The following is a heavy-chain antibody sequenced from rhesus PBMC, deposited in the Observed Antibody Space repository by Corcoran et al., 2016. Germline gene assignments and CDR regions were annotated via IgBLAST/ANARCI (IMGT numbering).Heavy chain of an antibody. CDR2: IYGSCGSN. J-gene: IGHJ4*01. D-gene: IGHD1-44*02. Sequence: QVQLQESGPGLVTPSEPLSLTCAFSGSSLRSNYWPWIRQPPGKGLECIVSIYGSCGSNDLNPYLKSRVSLSVDTYMNQFSLKRSSVTAADTAVDYCARGRVGAYDFDDWGQGVLVTVSS. CDR3: ARGRVGAYDFDD. V-gene: IGHV4S14*01. CDR1: GSSLRSNY.